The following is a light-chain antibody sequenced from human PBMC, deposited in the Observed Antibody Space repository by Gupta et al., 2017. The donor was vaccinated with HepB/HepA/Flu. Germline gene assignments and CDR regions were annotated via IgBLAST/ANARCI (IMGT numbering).Light chain of an antibody. CDR3: CSYAGSVV. Sequence: QSALTPPASVSGSPGPSLTISCTGTSSDVGSYNLVSWFQQHPGKAPKLIIYEVSNRPSGVSNRFSGSKSGNTASLTISGLQAEDEADYYCCSYAGSVVFGGGTKLTVL. CDR1: SSDVGSYNL. V-gene: IGLV2-23*02. CDR2: EVS. J-gene: IGLJ2*01.